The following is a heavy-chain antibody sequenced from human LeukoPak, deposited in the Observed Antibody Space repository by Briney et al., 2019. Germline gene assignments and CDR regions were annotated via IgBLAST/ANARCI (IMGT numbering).Heavy chain of an antibody. J-gene: IGHJ4*02. V-gene: IGHV3-53*01. CDR1: RFTFSNFW. CDR2: IYSGGST. D-gene: IGHD3-22*01. Sequence: PGGSLRLSCTASRFTFSNFWMGWVRQAPGKGLEWVSVIYSGGSTYYADSVKGRFTISRDNSKNTLYLQMNSLRAEDTAVYYCARLYDSSGYYANYFDYWGQGTLVTVSS. CDR3: ARLYDSSGYYANYFDY.